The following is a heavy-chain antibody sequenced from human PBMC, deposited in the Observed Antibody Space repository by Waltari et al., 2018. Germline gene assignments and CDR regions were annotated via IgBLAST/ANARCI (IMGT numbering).Heavy chain of an antibody. CDR3: ARDPGSGRFFDY. V-gene: IGHV3-21*02. J-gene: IGHJ4*02. CDR1: GFSVRRYS. D-gene: IGHD1-26*01. CDR2: ISSTSSYI. Sequence: EVQLVESGGGLLKPGGSLRLSWSASGFSVRRYSMGWVRQAPGKGLEWISTISSTSSYIFDTDSRRGRFAISRDNARDLLYLQMNSLRAEDTAVYYCARDPGSGRFFDYWGQGILVTVSS.